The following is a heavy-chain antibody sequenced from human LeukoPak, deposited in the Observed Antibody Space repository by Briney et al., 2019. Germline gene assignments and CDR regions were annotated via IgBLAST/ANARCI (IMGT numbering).Heavy chain of an antibody. J-gene: IGHJ2*01. Sequence: GGSLRLSCAASGFSFRSHGMHWVRQAPGKGLEWVAVIWYDASAKYSADSVRGRFTVSRDNSKNTFHLQMNSLRVDDTAVYYCVRDIYSKYLDFWGRGTLVTVSS. V-gene: IGHV3-33*01. CDR3: VRDIYSKYLDF. D-gene: IGHD3-10*01. CDR1: GFSFRSHG. CDR2: IWYDASAK.